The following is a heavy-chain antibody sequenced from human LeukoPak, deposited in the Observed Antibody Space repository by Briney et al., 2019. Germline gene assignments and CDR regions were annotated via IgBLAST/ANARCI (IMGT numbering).Heavy chain of an antibody. Sequence: GGSLRLSCAGSGFTFSSYWMHCVRQGPGKGLVWVSRINSDLSSTSYADSVKGRFTISRDNTKNTLYLQMNSLRAEDTAVYYCARDRSSGSYYLYYFDYWGQGTLVTVSS. V-gene: IGHV3-74*01. CDR2: INSDLSST. CDR1: GFTFSSYW. CDR3: ARDRSSGSYYLYYFDY. J-gene: IGHJ4*02. D-gene: IGHD1-26*01.